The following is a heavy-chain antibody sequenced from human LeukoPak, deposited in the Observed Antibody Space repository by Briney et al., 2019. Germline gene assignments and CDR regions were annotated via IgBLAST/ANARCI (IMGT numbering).Heavy chain of an antibody. V-gene: IGHV3-30*02. D-gene: IGHD3-10*01. CDR2: IRYDGSNK. J-gene: IGHJ4*02. CDR1: GFTFSSYD. Sequence: GGSLRLSCAASGFTFSSYDMHWVRQAPGKGLEWVAFIRYDGSNKYYADSVKGRFTISRDNSKNTLYLQMNSLRAEDTAVYYCAKDRGGSMVRRGYFDYWGQGTLVTVSS. CDR3: AKDRGGSMVRRGYFDY.